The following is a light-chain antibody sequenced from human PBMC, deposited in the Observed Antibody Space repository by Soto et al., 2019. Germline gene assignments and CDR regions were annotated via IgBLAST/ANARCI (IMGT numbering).Light chain of an antibody. J-gene: IGLJ3*02. Sequence: QSVLTQPRSVSGSPGQSVTISCTGTSSDVGGYNYVSWYQQHPGKAPKIKIYDVSKRPSGVPDRFSGSKSGNMASLTISGLQAEDEADYYCCSWAGNSLVFGGGTKLTVL. V-gene: IGLV2-11*01. CDR2: DVS. CDR3: CSWAGNSLV. CDR1: SSDVGGYNY.